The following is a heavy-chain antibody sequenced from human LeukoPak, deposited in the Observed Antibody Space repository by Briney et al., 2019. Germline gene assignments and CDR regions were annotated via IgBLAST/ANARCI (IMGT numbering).Heavy chain of an antibody. D-gene: IGHD1-1*01. CDR1: GFIFSSYA. J-gene: IGHJ4*02. Sequence: GSLRLSCAASGFIFSSYAMSWVRQAPGKGLEWVSAITGSGGSTYYADSVKGRFTISRNNSKNTLYLQMNSLRAEDTAVYYRAGGTPIDYWGQGTLVTVSS. CDR3: AGGTPIDY. CDR2: ITGSGGST. V-gene: IGHV3-23*01.